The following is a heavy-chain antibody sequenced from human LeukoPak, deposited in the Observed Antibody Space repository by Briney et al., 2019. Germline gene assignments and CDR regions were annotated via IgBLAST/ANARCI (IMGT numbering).Heavy chain of an antibody. CDR1: Y. CDR2: INPSGGST. V-gene: IGHV1-46*03. CDR3: ARGDIED. Sequence: YMXWVRQAPGQGLEWMGVINPSGGSTSYAQKFQGRVTMTRDTSTSTFYMELSSLRSEDTAVYYCARGDIEDWGQGTLVTVSS. J-gene: IGHJ4*02. D-gene: IGHD5-12*01.